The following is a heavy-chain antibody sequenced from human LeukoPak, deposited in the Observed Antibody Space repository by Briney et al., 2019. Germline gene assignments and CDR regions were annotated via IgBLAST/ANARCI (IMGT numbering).Heavy chain of an antibody. J-gene: IGHJ4*02. CDR2: IYHSGST. Sequence: PSETLSLTCTVSGYSISSGYYWGWIRQPPGKRLEWIGSIYHSGSTYYNPSLKSRVTISVDTSKNQFSLKLSSVTAADTAVYYCARGDRGYSGYDLFDYWGQGTLVTVSS. D-gene: IGHD5-12*01. CDR1: GYSISSGYY. V-gene: IGHV4-38-2*02. CDR3: ARGDRGYSGYDLFDY.